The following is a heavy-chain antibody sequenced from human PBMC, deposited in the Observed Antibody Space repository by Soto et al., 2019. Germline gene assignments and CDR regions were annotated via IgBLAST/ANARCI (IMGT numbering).Heavy chain of an antibody. Sequence: QLQLQESGPGLVKPSETLSLTCTVSGGSISSSSYYWGWIRQPPGKGLEWIGSIYYSGSTYYNPSLKSRVTRSVDTSKSQFSLRLSSVTGADTAVYYCARTVQLRFLVNWFDPWGQGTLVAVSS. V-gene: IGHV4-39*01. CDR2: IYYSGST. D-gene: IGHD3-3*01. CDR1: GGSISSSSYY. J-gene: IGHJ5*02. CDR3: ARTVQLRFLVNWFDP.